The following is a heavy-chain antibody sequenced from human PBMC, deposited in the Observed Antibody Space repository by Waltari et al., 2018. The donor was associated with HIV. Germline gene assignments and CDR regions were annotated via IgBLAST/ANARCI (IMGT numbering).Heavy chain of an antibody. CDR2: IYHRGST. D-gene: IGHD4-17*01. V-gene: IGHV4-38-2*01. J-gene: IGHJ4*02. CDR1: DYSIGNGYY. Sequence: QVQLQESGPGLVKASETLSITCAVSDYSIGNGYYWGWIRQPPGKGLEWIGNIYHRGSTYYNPSLKSRVTISVDTSKNQFSLKLTSVTAADTAVYYCARGTYGDYFDYWGQGTLVTVSS. CDR3: ARGTYGDYFDY.